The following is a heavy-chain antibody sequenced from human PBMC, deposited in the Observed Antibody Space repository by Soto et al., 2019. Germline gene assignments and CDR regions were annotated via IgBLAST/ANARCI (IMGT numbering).Heavy chain of an antibody. V-gene: IGHV3-30*03. Sequence: QVQLVESGGGVVQPGRSLRLSCAASGFTFSSYGMHWVRQAPGKGLEWVAVISYDGSNKYYADSVKGRFTISRYNSKNTLYLQMNSMRDEDTAVYYCVEGGDYYYGMDVWGQGTTVTVSS. J-gene: IGHJ6*02. CDR1: GFTFSSYG. D-gene: IGHD3-3*01. CDR3: VEGGDYYYGMDV. CDR2: ISYDGSNK.